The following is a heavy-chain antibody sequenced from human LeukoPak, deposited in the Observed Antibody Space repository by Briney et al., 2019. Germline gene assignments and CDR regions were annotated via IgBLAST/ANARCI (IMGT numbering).Heavy chain of an antibody. Sequence: GGSLRLSCVVSGLSFSSYSMTWVRQAPGKGLEWVSGISASGRDTWFPDSVKGRFTISRDNSKNTLYLQMNSLRAEATAIYYCAKDAAGPEYWGQGTLVSVSS. CDR3: AKDAAGPEY. D-gene: IGHD6-13*01. J-gene: IGHJ4*02. V-gene: IGHV3-23*01. CDR1: GLSFSSYS. CDR2: ISASGRDT.